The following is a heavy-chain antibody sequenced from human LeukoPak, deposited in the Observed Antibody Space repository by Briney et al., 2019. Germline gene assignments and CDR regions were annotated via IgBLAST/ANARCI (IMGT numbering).Heavy chain of an antibody. Sequence: SETQSLTCAVYGGSFSGYYWSWIRQPPGKGLEWIGEINHSGSTNYNPSLKSRVTISVDTSKNQFSLKLSSVTAADTAVYYCARGWNVVVPAAGAYYYGMDVWGKGTTVTVSS. J-gene: IGHJ6*04. CDR3: ARGWNVVVPAAGAYYYGMDV. CDR1: GGSFSGYY. D-gene: IGHD2-2*01. V-gene: IGHV4-34*01. CDR2: INHSGST.